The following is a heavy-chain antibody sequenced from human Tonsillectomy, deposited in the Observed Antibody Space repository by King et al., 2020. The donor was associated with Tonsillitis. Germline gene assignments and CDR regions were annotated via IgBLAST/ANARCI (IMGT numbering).Heavy chain of an antibody. V-gene: IGHV3-66*01. Sequence: VQLVESGGGLVQPGGSLRLSCAASGFTVSSNYMSWVRQAPGKGLEWVSVIYSAGNTYYAVYVKGRFIISRDSSKNTLYLQMNSLRVEDTAVYYCARECDPTGDSLSYWGQGALVTVSS. CDR1: GFTVSSNY. CDR2: IYSAGNT. CDR3: ARECDPTGDSLSY. J-gene: IGHJ4*02. D-gene: IGHD2-21*01.